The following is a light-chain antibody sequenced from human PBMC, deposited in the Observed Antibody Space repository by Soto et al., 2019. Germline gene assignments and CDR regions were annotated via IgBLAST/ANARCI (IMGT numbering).Light chain of an antibody. V-gene: IGKV3-15*01. CDR1: QSVSSN. CDR2: GAS. CDR3: QQYNNWLTWT. Sequence: EIVMTQSPATLSVSPGERATLSCRASQSVSSNLAWYQQNPGQAPRLLIYGASTRATGIPARFSGSGSGTEFTLTISILQSEDFAVYYCQQYNNWLTWTFGQGNKVELK. J-gene: IGKJ1*01.